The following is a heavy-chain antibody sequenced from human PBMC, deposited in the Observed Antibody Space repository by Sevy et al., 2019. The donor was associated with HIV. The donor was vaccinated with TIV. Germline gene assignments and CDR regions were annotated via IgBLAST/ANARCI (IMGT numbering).Heavy chain of an antibody. CDR3: ASWSSSKHYYFDY. V-gene: IGHV4-34*01. CDR2: INHSGST. D-gene: IGHD3-3*01. J-gene: IGHJ4*02. Sequence: SETLSLTCAVYGGSFSGYYWSWIRQPPGKGLEWIGEINHSGSTNYNPSLRSRVTISVDTYKNQFSLKLSSVTAADTAVYYCASWSSSKHYYFDYWGQGTLVTVSS. CDR1: GGSFSGYY.